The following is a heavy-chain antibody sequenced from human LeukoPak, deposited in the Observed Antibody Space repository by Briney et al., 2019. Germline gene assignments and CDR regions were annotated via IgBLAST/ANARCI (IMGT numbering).Heavy chain of an antibody. D-gene: IGHD2-2*01. V-gene: IGHV4-39*01. Sequence: KASETLSLTCIVSAGSISDTNYYWAWIRQPPGKGLEWIGSIFYSGSTYYNPSLKSRVTISMDTSKHQFSLRLSSVTAADTSPYYCARHPVYCGGTSCYFDYWGRGILVTVSS. CDR3: ARHPVYCGGTSCYFDY. CDR2: IFYSGST. J-gene: IGHJ4*02. CDR1: AGSISDTNYY.